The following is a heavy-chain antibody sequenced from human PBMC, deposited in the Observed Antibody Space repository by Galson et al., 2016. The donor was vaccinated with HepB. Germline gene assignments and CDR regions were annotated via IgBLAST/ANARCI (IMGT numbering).Heavy chain of an antibody. V-gene: IGHV3-7*01. Sequence: SLRLSCAASGFTFSDYWMNWVRQAPGKGLEWVANIRPEGSGKNYVDSVKGRFTISRDNPKKSMYLQMNILRAEDTAVYYWARGLDATMGGGWHYGMDVWGQGTTVTVSS. CDR2: IRPEGSGK. CDR3: ARGLDATMGGGWHYGMDV. CDR1: GFTFSDYW. D-gene: IGHD5-18*01. J-gene: IGHJ6*02.